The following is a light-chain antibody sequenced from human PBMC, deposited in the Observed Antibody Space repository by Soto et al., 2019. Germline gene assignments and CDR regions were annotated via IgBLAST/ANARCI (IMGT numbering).Light chain of an antibody. CDR2: GAS. CDR3: QQCYTSPT. Sequence: DIPLTQSPSSLCASVGDRVTITCRASQTISNYLNWYQMKPGKAPKLLIYGASSLQNGVPPRFSGSGSGTDFALTISNLEPEDFASYFCQQCYTSPTFGPGTKVDL. CDR1: QTISNY. V-gene: IGKV1-39*01. J-gene: IGKJ3*01.